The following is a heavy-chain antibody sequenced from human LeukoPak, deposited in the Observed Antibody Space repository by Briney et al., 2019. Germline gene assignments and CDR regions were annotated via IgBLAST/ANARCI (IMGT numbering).Heavy chain of an antibody. Sequence: ASVKVSCKASGYTFTTAGIGWVRQAPGQVLEWMGWISTYHGNTNYAQIFQDRVTLATDTSTSTAYMELRRLRSDDTAVYYCARRPNHYDTSGYDYWGQGTLVTVSS. D-gene: IGHD3-22*01. CDR2: ISTYHGNT. J-gene: IGHJ4*02. V-gene: IGHV1-18*01. CDR3: ARRPNHYDTSGYDY. CDR1: GYTFTTAG.